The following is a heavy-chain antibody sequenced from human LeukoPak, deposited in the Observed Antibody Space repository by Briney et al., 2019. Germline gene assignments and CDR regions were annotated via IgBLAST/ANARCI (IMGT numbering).Heavy chain of an antibody. CDR1: GYIFTDYW. V-gene: IGHV5-51*01. CDR3: AIGRGVSPGFDN. CDR2: IYPGDSDT. J-gene: IGHJ4*02. Sequence: GESLKISCKGSGYIFTDYWIRWVPQMPGKGLGWMGIIYPGDSDTRYSPSFQGQVTISADQSVSTAYLQWSSLKGSVTARYYCAIGRGVSPGFDNWGRGTLVCVSS. D-gene: IGHD1-26*01.